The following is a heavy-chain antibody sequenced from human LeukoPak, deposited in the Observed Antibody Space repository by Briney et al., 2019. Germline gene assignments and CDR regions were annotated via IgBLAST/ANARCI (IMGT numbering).Heavy chain of an antibody. V-gene: IGHV4-59*12. CDR1: GGSISSYY. D-gene: IGHD6-19*01. Sequence: PSETLSLTCTVSGGSISSYYWSWIRQPPGKGLEWIGYIYYSGSTNYNPSLKSRVTISVDTSRNQFSLKLSSVTAADTAVYYCARDGYTVAGRNFDHWGQGTLVTVSS. CDR2: IYYSGST. J-gene: IGHJ4*02. CDR3: ARDGYTVAGRNFDH.